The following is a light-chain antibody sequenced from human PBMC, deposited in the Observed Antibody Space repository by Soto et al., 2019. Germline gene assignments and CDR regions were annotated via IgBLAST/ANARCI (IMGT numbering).Light chain of an antibody. J-gene: IGKJ1*01. CDR2: KAS. CDR3: QQYNSYSRT. V-gene: IGKV1-5*03. Sequence: DIQMTQSPSTLSASVGDRVTITCRASQSISSWLAWYQQKPGKAPKLLIYKASSLESGVPSRFSGSGSWTEFTLTISSLQPDDFATYYCQQYNSYSRTFGKGTKVEIK. CDR1: QSISSW.